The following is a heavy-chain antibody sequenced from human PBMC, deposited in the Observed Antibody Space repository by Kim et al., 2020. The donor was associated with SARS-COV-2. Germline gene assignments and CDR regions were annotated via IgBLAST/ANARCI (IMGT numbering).Heavy chain of an antibody. D-gene: IGHD3-22*01. V-gene: IGHV4-34*01. CDR1: GGSFSGYY. Sequence: SETLSLTCAVYGGSFSGYYWSWIRQPPGKGLEWIGEINHSGSTNYNPSLKSRVTISVDTSKNQFSLKLSSVTAADTAVYYCARDYDRVRGLYTRFDPWGQGTLVTVSS. CDR3: ARDYDRVRGLYTRFDP. CDR2: INHSGST. J-gene: IGHJ5*02.